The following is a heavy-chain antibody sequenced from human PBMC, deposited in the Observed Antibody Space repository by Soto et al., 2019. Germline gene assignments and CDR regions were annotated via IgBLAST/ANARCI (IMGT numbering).Heavy chain of an antibody. J-gene: IGHJ6*02. Sequence: ETLSLTCTVSGGSIGFYYWAWIRQPPGKGLEWIGYIFDSGSTNYYPSLKSRVTISADTSKNQLSLKLASVTAADTAVYYCARQTTYYSGYYYGMDVWGQGTTVTVSS. CDR2: IFDSGST. CDR3: ARQTTYYSGYYYGMDV. D-gene: IGHD3-22*01. V-gene: IGHV4-59*08. CDR1: GGSIGFYY.